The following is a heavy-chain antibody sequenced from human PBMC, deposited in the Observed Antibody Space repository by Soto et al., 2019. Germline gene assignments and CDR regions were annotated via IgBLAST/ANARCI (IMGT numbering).Heavy chain of an antibody. D-gene: IGHD1-26*01. CDR2: IMPIVGTA. J-gene: IGHJ4*02. CDR3: ARDPSGSYSGDYFDY. V-gene: IGHV1-69*01. CDR1: GGTFSSYA. Sequence: QVQLVQSGAEVKKPGSSVKVSCKVSGGTFSSYAISWVRQAPGQGLEWMGGIMPIVGTANYAQKFQGRVTITADESTSTAYMELSSLRSEETAVYYCARDPSGSYSGDYFDYWGQGTLVTVSS.